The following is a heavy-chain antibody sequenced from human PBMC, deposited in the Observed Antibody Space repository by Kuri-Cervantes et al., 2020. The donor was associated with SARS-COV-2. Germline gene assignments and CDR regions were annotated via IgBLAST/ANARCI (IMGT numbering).Heavy chain of an antibody. V-gene: IGHV1-2*02. CDR3: ARDLAWGGYYMDV. J-gene: IGHJ6*03. D-gene: IGHD7-27*01. CDR2: INPNSGGT. CDR1: GYTFTGYY. Sequence: ASVKASCKASGYTFTGYYMHWVRQAPGQGLEWMGWINPNSGGTNYAQKFQGRVTMTRDTSISTAYMELSRLRSDDTAVYYCARDLAWGGYYMDVWGKGTTVTVSS.